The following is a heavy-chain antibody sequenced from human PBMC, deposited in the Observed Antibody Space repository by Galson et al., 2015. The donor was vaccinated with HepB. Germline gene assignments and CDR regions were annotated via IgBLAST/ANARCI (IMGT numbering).Heavy chain of an antibody. J-gene: IGHJ4*02. CDR1: GFTVSSNY. D-gene: IGHD2-8*02. V-gene: IGHV3-53*01. Sequence: SLRLSCAASGFTVSSNYMSWVRQAPGKGLEWVSVLFASGGTYYADSVKGRFTISRDSSKNTLYLQMNSLRAEDTAAYYCARTCGECYDDYWGQGTLVTVSS. CDR3: ARTCGECYDDY. CDR2: LFASGGT.